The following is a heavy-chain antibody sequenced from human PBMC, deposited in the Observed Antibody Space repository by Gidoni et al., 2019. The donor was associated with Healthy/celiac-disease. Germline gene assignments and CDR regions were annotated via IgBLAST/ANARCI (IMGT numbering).Heavy chain of an antibody. V-gene: IGHV3-9*01. CDR2: ISWNSNSI. CDR1: GFTFDDYA. J-gene: IGHJ4*02. CDR3: AKDKYYYGSGRPRAFDY. Sequence: EVQLVESGGGLVQPGRSLRLSCAASGFTFDDYAMHWVRQAPGKGLEWVSGISWNSNSIGYADSVKGRFTISRDNAKNSLYLQMNSLRAEDTALYYCAKDKYYYGSGRPRAFDYWGQGTLVTVSS. D-gene: IGHD3-10*01.